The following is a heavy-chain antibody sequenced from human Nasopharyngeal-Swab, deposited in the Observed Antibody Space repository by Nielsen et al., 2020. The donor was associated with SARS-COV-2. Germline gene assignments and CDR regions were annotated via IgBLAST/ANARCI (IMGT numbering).Heavy chain of an antibody. D-gene: IGHD3-9*01. CDR2: IWYDGSRK. CDR1: GFTFSTYG. V-gene: IGHV3-33*01. CDR3: AREDILTGTDVFDI. J-gene: IGHJ3*02. Sequence: GESLKISCAASGFTFSTYGMHWVRQAPGKGLEWVAIIWYDGSRKYYADSVKGRFTISRDNSKNTLYLQMNSLRAEDTALYYCAREDILTGTDVFDIWGQGTMVTVSS.